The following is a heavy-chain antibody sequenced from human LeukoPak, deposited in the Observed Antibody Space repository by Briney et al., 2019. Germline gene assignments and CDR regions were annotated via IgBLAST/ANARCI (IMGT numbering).Heavy chain of an antibody. CDR1: GYSFTSYW. D-gene: IGHD6-19*01. CDR2: IYPGDSDT. V-gene: IGHV5-51*01. Sequence: GESLQISCQGSGYSFTSYWIGWVRPMPGKGLEWMGIIYPGDSDTRYSPSFQGQVTISAGKSISTAYLQWSSLKASDTAMYYCERGTSSGWYDNWFDPWGQGTLVTVSS. J-gene: IGHJ5*02. CDR3: ERGTSSGWYDNWFDP.